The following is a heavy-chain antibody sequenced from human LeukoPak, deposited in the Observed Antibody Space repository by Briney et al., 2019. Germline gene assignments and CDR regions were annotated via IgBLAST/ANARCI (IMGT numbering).Heavy chain of an antibody. CDR1: GGSFSGYY. J-gene: IGHJ4*02. Sequence: SETLSLTCAVYGGSFSGYYWSWIRQSPGKGLEWIGSMYYRGSTYYNPSLKSRVTLSVDTPKNQFSLKLSSVTAADTAVYYCPRNGRDGYNNGPVVYYWGQGTLVTVSS. CDR3: PRNGRDGYNNGPVVYY. D-gene: IGHD5-24*01. V-gene: IGHV4-34*01. CDR2: MYYRGST.